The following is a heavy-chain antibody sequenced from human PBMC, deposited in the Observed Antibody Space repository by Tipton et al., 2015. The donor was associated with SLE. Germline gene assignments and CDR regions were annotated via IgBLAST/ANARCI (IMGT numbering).Heavy chain of an antibody. CDR3: ARSARGGFDL. V-gene: IGHV4-61*02. CDR1: GGSISSSRYY. Sequence: TLSLTCSVSGGSISSSRYYWNWIRQPAGKALEWIGRIYSTGSTNYNPSLQTRVTISVDTSKNQFSLKLSSVTAADTAIYYCARSARGGFDLWGQGTLVTVSS. D-gene: IGHD3-10*01. CDR2: IYSTGST. J-gene: IGHJ4*02.